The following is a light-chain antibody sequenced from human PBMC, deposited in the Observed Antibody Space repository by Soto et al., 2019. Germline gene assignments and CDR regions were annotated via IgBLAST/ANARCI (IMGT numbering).Light chain of an antibody. CDR1: SSDVGSYNL. CDR2: EGS. V-gene: IGLV2-14*02. J-gene: IGLJ1*01. Sequence: QSALTQPASVSGSPGQSITISCTGTSSDVGSYNLVSWYQQHPGKAPKLMIYEGSKRPSGVPNRFSAAKSVNTASLTISGLQAEDEADYYCSSYTNINTRACVFGTGTKLTVL. CDR3: SSYTNINTRACV.